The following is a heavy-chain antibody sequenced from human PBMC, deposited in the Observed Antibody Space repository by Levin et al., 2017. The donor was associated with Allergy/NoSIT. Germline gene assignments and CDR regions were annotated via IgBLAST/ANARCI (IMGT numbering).Heavy chain of an antibody. V-gene: IGHV5-51*01. J-gene: IGHJ4*02. CDR2: IYPGDSET. D-gene: IGHD6-19*01. CDR3: ASPYSSGWDG. Sequence: GGSLRLSCKTSGYSFTRYWIGWVRQMPGKGLEWMGMIYPGDSETRYSPSFEGQVTISADKSISTTYVQWSSLKASDSAMYYCASPYSSGWDGWGQGTLVTVSA. CDR1: GYSFTRYW.